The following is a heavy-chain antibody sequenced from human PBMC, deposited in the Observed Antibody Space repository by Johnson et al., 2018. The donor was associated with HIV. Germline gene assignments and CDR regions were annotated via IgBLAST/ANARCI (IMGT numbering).Heavy chain of an antibody. Sequence: QVQLVESWGGVVQPGRSLRLSCAASGFTFSSYGMHWVRQAPGKGLEWVAVISYDGSNKYYADSVKGRFTISRDNSKNTLYLQMNSLRAEDTAVYYCAKEGRDCTGGVCYSLAFDIWGQGTMVTVSS. CDR3: AKEGRDCTGGVCYSLAFDI. J-gene: IGHJ3*02. V-gene: IGHV3-30*18. D-gene: IGHD2-8*02. CDR2: ISYDGSNK. CDR1: GFTFSSYG.